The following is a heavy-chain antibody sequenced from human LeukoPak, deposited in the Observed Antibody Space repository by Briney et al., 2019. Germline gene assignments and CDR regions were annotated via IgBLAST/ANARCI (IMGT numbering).Heavy chain of an antibody. J-gene: IGHJ4*02. CDR1: GGSISSALYH. V-gene: IGHV4-39*07. CDR3: ARVERGGWNYEEKWAPEGY. D-gene: IGHD1-7*01. Sequence: SETLSLTCTVSGGSISSALYHWGWIRQPPGKNLEWLGSVYYTGSTHNNPSLKSRVTISVDTSKNQFSLKLSSVTAADTAVYYCARVERGGWNYEEKWAPEGYWGQGTLVTVSS. CDR2: VYYTGST.